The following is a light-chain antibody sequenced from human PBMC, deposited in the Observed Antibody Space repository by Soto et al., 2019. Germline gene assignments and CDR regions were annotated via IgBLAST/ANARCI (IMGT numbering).Light chain of an antibody. CDR1: SSDVGGYNY. CDR3: CSYAGSYLVV. CDR2: DVS. J-gene: IGLJ2*01. V-gene: IGLV2-11*01. Sequence: QSALTQPRSVSGSPGQSVTISCTGTSSDVGGYNYVSWYQQHPGKAHKLMIYDVSKRPSGVPDRFSGSKSGNTASLTISGLQAEDEADYYCCSYAGSYLVVFGGGTQLTVL.